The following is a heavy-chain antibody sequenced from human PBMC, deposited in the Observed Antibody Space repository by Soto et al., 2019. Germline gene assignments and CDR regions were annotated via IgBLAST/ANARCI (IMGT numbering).Heavy chain of an antibody. V-gene: IGHV3-33*01. J-gene: IGHJ4*02. D-gene: IGHD4-17*01. CDR3: ARPALLVTTFDY. CDR2: IWYDGSNK. Sequence: GGSLRLSCAASGFPFSSYGMHWVRQAPGKGLEWVAVIWYDGSNKYYADSVKGRFTISRDNSKNTLYLQMNSLRAEDTAVYYCARPALLVTTFDYWGQGTLVTVSS. CDR1: GFPFSSYG.